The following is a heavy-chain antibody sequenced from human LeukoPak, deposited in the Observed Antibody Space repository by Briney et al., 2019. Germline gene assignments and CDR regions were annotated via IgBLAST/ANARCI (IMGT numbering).Heavy chain of an antibody. J-gene: IGHJ6*03. CDR2: IYTSGST. V-gene: IGHV4-4*07. CDR1: GGSISSYY. CDR3: AREMEYCSSTSCYPYYYYYYMDV. D-gene: IGHD2-2*01. Sequence: SKTLSLTCTVSGGSISSYYWSWIRQPAGKGLEWIGRIYTSGSTNYNPSLKSRVTMSVDTSKNQFSLKLSSVTAADTAVYYCAREMEYCSSTSCYPYYYYYYMDVWGKGTTVTVSS.